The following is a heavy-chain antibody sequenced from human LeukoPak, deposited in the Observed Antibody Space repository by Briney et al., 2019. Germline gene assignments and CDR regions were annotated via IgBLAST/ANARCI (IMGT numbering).Heavy chain of an antibody. D-gene: IGHD2-2*01. CDR2: IYTGGLT. Sequence: PGGSLRLSCAASGFTVSSNHMTWVRQAPGKGLEGVSEIYTGGLTFYADSVTGRFTISRDNSKNTVYLQMNSLGVEDTARYYCARDNAPAGGGLDYWGQGTLVTVSS. J-gene: IGHJ4*02. CDR3: ARDNAPAGGGLDY. V-gene: IGHV3-53*01. CDR1: GFTVSSNH.